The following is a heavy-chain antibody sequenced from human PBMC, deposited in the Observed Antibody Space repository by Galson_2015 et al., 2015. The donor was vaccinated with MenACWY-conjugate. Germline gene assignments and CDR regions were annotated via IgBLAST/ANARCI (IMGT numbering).Heavy chain of an antibody. CDR1: GSTLRNVW. D-gene: IGHD3-16*01. V-gene: IGHV3-15*07. CDR2: IKSKTDGETT. J-gene: IGHJ4*02. CDR3: TTGTSCAYTHDFC. Sequence: SLRLSCAAPGSTLRNVWINWVRQAPGKGLEWVGRIKSKTDGETTDYAAPVKGRFTISRDDEKDTVFVQMDSLKTEDTAVYYCTTGTSCAYTHDFCWGQGTLVTVSS.